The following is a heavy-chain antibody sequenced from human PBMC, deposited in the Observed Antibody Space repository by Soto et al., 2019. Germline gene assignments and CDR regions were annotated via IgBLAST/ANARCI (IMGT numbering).Heavy chain of an antibody. CDR1: GFTFSDYY. V-gene: IGHV3-11*06. CDR3: AKGEGYRWNYEFDP. Sequence: GGSLRLSCSASGFTFSDYYMSWIRQAPGKGLEWVSYISGDSVYTNYGDSVTGRFTISRDNAKNSLYLQMNSLRAEDTAVHYCAKGEGYRWNYEFDPWGQGTLVTVS. J-gene: IGHJ5*02. D-gene: IGHD1-7*01. CDR2: ISGDSVYT.